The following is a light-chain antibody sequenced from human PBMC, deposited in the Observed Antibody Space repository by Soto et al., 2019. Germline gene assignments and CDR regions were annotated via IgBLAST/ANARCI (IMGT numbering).Light chain of an antibody. J-gene: IGKJ1*01. CDR2: AAS. CDR1: QSISRW. Sequence: DIQMTQSPSTLSASVGDRVTITCRASQSISRWLAWYQQKPGKAPKVLIHAASRVQSGVPSTFSASGSGTDFALTISSLQPEDFATYYCHQTYANPWTFGQGTKVDIK. CDR3: HQTYANPWT. V-gene: IGKV1-39*01.